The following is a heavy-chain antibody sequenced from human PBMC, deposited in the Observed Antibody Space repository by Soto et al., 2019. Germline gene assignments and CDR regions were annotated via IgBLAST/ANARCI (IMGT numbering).Heavy chain of an antibody. J-gene: IGHJ6*02. V-gene: IGHV4-30-4*01. CDR3: AREGRSSSEDFYYGMDV. Sequence: PSLTCTVSGGSISSGDYYWRWIRQPPRKRLEWIGYIYYSGSTYYNPSLKSRVTISVDTSKNQFSLKLSSVTAADTAVYYCAREGRSSSEDFYYGMDVWGQGTTVTVSS. CDR2: IYYSGST. D-gene: IGHD3-3*01. CDR1: GGSISSGDYY.